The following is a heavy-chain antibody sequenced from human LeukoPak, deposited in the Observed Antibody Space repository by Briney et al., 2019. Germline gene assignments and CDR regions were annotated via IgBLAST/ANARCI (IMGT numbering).Heavy chain of an antibody. CDR1: GFTFSSYS. D-gene: IGHD2-2*03. J-gene: IGHJ4*02. Sequence: GGSLRLSCAASGFTFSSYSMNWVRQAPGKGLEWVSSISSSSSYIYYADSVKGRFTISRDNAKNSLYLQMNSLRVEDTAVYYCARGGFGYCSSTSCPWDYWGQGTLVTVSS. V-gene: IGHV3-21*01. CDR2: ISSSSSYI. CDR3: ARGGFGYCSSTSCPWDY.